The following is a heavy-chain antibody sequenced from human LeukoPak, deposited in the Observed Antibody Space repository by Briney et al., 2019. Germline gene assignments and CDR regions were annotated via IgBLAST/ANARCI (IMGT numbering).Heavy chain of an antibody. CDR3: ARSTVATNRYFDY. Sequence: SETLSLTCTVYGGSFSGYYWSWIRQPPGKGLEWIGEINHSGSTNYNPSLKSRVTISVDTSKNQFSLKLSSVTAADTAAYYCARSTVATNRYFDYWGQGTLVTVSS. J-gene: IGHJ4*02. CDR1: GGSFSGYY. CDR2: INHSGST. V-gene: IGHV4-34*01. D-gene: IGHD5-12*01.